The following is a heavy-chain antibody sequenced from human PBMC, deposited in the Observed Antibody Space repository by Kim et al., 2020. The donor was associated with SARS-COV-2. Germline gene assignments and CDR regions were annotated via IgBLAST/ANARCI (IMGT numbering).Heavy chain of an antibody. CDR3: ARPSQRYNWNDLGLAFDI. CDR1: GYSFTSYW. D-gene: IGHD1-1*01. CDR2: IYPGDSDT. Sequence: GESLKISCKGSGYSFTSYWIGWVRQMPGKGLEWMGIIYPGDSDTRYSPSFQGQVTISADKSISTAYLQWSSLKASDTAMYYCARPSQRYNWNDLGLAFDIWGQGTMVTVSS. J-gene: IGHJ3*02. V-gene: IGHV5-51*01.